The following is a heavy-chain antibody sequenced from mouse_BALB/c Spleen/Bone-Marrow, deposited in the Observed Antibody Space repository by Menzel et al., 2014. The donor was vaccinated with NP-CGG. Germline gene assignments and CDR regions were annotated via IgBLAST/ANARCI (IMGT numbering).Heavy chain of an antibody. Sequence: QQSGAELVKPGASVKLSCTASGFNIKDTYMHWVKQRPEQGLEWIGRIDPANGNTKYDPKFQGKATITADTSSNTAYLQLSSLTSEDTAVYYCAGYDYYQAWFAYWGQGTLVTVSA. J-gene: IGHJ3*01. D-gene: IGHD2-4*01. CDR1: GFNIKDTY. CDR3: AGYDYYQAWFAY. V-gene: IGHV14-3*02. CDR2: IDPANGNT.